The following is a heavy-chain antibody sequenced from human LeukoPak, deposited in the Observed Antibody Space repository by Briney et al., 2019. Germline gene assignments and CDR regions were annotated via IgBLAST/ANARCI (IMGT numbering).Heavy chain of an antibody. V-gene: IGHV3-23*01. CDR3: ARGSGGIVLVPAASPLDY. J-gene: IGHJ4*02. Sequence: PGGSLRLSCAASGFTFISFAMSWVRQAPGKGLEWVSSISGSGGGTYYADSVKGRFIISRDNAKSSLYLQMNSLRAEDTAVYYCARGSGGIVLVPAASPLDYWGQGTLVTVSS. CDR2: ISGSGGGT. D-gene: IGHD2-2*01. CDR1: GFTFISFA.